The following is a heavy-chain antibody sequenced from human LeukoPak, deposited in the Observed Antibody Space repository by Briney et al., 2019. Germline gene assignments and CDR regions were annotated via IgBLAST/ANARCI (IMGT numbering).Heavy chain of an antibody. V-gene: IGHV3-48*04. J-gene: IGHJ4*02. CDR2: INGDTVTG. CDR3: ARDHVYAFDH. Sequence: PGGSLRLSCAASGFTFSAYSLNWVRQAPGKGLEWVSYINGDTVTGDHADSVKGRFTISRDNAKNSLYLQMNSLGAEDTAVYYCARDHVYAFDHWGQGILVTVSS. CDR1: GFTFSAYS. D-gene: IGHD3-16*01.